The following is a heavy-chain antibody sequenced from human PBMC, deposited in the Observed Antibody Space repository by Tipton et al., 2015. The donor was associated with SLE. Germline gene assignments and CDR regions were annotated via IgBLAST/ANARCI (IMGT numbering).Heavy chain of an antibody. J-gene: IGHJ5*02. CDR3: ARLHGYSYGLNWFDP. Sequence: TLSLTCTVSGGSISSSSYYWGWIRQPPGKGLEWIGTIYYSGSTYYNSSLRSRVTISVDTSENQFSLKLSSVTAADTAVYYCARLHGYSYGLNWFDPWGQGTLISVSS. CDR2: IYYSGST. D-gene: IGHD5-18*01. V-gene: IGHV4-39*07. CDR1: GGSISSSSYY.